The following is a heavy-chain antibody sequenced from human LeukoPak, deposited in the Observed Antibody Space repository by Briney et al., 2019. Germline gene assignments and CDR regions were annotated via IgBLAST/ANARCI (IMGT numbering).Heavy chain of an antibody. D-gene: IGHD5-12*01. CDR1: GYTLTELS. Sequence: GASVKVSCKVSGYTLTELSMHWVRQAPGKGLEWMGGFDPEDGETIYAQKFQGRVTMTEDTSTDTAYMELSSLRSEDTAVYYCATAADIVATIPFDYWAREPWSPSPQ. V-gene: IGHV1-24*01. CDR3: ATAADIVATIPFDY. J-gene: IGHJ4*02. CDR2: FDPEDGET.